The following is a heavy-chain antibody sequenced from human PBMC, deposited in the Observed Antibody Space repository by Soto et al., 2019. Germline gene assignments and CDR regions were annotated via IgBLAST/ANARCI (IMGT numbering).Heavy chain of an antibody. CDR3: TKAPGIAVSNDI. J-gene: IGHJ3*02. D-gene: IGHD6-19*01. CDR2: SSAYNGNT. CDR1: GYAFKNYG. Sequence: ASVKVTCKASGYAFKNYGINWVRQAPGQGLEWMAWSSAYNGNTNYAQKLQGRVTVTTDTSTSTAYMELRSLRPDDTAVYYCTKAPGIAVSNDIWGQGTMVTVSS. V-gene: IGHV1-18*01.